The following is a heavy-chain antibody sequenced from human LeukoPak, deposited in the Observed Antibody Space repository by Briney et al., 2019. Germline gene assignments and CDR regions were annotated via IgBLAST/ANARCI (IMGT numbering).Heavy chain of an antibody. J-gene: IGHJ4*02. CDR3: ARVSAAAGRVFFDY. V-gene: IGHV3-23*01. CDR2: ISGRDGST. D-gene: IGHD6-13*01. Sequence: GGSLRLSCAASGFTFTSYAMSWVRQAPGKGLEWVSSISGRDGSTYYADSVKGRFTISRDNAKNSLYLQMNSLRAEDTAVYYCARVSAAAGRVFFDYWGQGTLVTVSS. CDR1: GFTFTSYA.